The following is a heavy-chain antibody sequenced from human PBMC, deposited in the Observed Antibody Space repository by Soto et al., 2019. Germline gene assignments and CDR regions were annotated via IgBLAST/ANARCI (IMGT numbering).Heavy chain of an antibody. D-gene: IGHD3-10*01. V-gene: IGHV4-61*01. Sequence: QVQLQESGPGLVKPSETLSLTCTVSGGSVSSGSYYWSWIRQPPGKGLEWIGYIYYSGSTNYNPPLQSRVTISVDTSKNQFSLKLSSVTAADTAAYYCARITMVRGVSYYYYGMDVWGQGTTVTVSS. CDR3: ARITMVRGVSYYYYGMDV. CDR1: GGSVSSGSYY. J-gene: IGHJ6*02. CDR2: IYYSGST.